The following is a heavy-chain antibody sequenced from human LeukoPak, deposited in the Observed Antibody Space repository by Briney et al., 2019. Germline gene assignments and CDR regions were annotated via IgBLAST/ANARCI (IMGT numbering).Heavy chain of an antibody. D-gene: IGHD3-22*01. CDR3: ATDWGSSGYSYYYGMAV. Sequence: GASVKVSCKVSGYTLTELSMHWVRQAPGKGLEWMGGFDPEDGETIYAQKFQGRVTMTEDTSTDTAYMELSSLRSEDTAVYYCATDWGSSGYSYYYGMAVGGQGTTVTVSS. CDR1: GYTLTELS. V-gene: IGHV1-24*01. CDR2: FDPEDGET. J-gene: IGHJ6*02.